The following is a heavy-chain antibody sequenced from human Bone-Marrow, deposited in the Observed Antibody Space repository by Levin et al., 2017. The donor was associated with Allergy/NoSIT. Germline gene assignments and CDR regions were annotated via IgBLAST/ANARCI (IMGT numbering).Heavy chain of an antibody. CDR2: ISGSSSYI. D-gene: IGHD3-3*01. Sequence: GGSLRLSCLASGFSLSSYTMNWVRQAPGKGLEWVASISGSSSYIFYADSVNGRFTVSRDNAENSVYLQMNSLRVDDTAVYFCARDQDYGFLSGLGWFDPWGQGTQVTVSS. J-gene: IGHJ5*02. V-gene: IGHV3-21*06. CDR1: GFSLSSYT. CDR3: ARDQDYGFLSGLGWFDP.